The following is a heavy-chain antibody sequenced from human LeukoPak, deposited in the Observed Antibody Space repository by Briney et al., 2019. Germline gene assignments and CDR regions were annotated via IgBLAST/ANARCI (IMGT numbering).Heavy chain of an antibody. D-gene: IGHD3-10*01. CDR3: ARAEYYYGSGSYNWFDP. V-gene: IGHV6-1*01. CDR2: TYYRSKWYN. J-gene: IGHJ5*02. CDR1: GDSVSSNSAA. Sequence: SQTLSLTCAISGDSVSSNSAAWNWTRQSPSRGLEWLGRTYYRSKWYNHYAVSVKSRITINPDTSKNQFSLQLISVTPEDTAVYYCARAEYYYGSGSYNWFDPWGQGTLVTVSS.